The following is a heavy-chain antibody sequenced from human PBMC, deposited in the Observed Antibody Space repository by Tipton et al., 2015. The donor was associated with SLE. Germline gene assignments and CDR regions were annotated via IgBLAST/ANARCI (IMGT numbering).Heavy chain of an antibody. Sequence: TLSLTCTVSGGSISSYYWSWIRQPPGKGLEWIGYIYYSGSTYYNPSLKSRLTISVDTSKNQFSLKLSSVTAADTAVYYCARVHYYSYMDVWGKGTTVTVSS. CDR3: ARVHYYSYMDV. J-gene: IGHJ6*03. CDR1: GGSISSYY. V-gene: IGHV4-59*08. CDR2: IYYSGST.